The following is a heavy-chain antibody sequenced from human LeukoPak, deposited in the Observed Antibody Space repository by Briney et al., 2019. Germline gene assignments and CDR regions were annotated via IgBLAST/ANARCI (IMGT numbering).Heavy chain of an antibody. Sequence: GGSLRLSCAASGFTFTYYYMSWVRQAPGKGLEWVANLNRDGSVRNYVDSVKGRFTISRDNARNSLYLQMNSLRAEDTAVYYCAKSMVRGVIIKGSYGMDVWGQGTTVTVSS. D-gene: IGHD3-10*01. J-gene: IGHJ6*02. CDR3: AKSMVRGVIIKGSYGMDV. V-gene: IGHV3-7*03. CDR2: LNRDGSVR. CDR1: GFTFTYYY.